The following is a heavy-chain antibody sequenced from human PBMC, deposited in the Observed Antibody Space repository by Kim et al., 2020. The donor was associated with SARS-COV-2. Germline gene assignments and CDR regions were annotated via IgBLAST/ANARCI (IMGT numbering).Heavy chain of an antibody. CDR2: ISSSGSTI. CDR1: GFTFSSYE. Sequence: GGSLRLSCAASGFTFSSYEMNWVRQAPGKGLECVSYISSSGSTIYYADSVKGRFTISRDNAKNSLYLQMNSLRAEDTAVYYCATPAGYYYDSSGYLSDAFDIWGQGTMVTVSS. D-gene: IGHD3-22*01. J-gene: IGHJ3*02. CDR3: ATPAGYYYDSSGYLSDAFDI. V-gene: IGHV3-48*03.